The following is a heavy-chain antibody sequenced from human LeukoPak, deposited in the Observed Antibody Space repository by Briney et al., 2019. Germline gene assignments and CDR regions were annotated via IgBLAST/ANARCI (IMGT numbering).Heavy chain of an antibody. J-gene: IGHJ4*02. CDR3: ARHRRQQLVLWHYFDY. CDR2: IYYSGST. CDR1: GGSISSSSYY. Sequence: SETLSLTCTVSGGSISSSSYYWGWIRQPPGKGLEWIGYIYYSGSTNYNPSLKSRVTISVDTSKNQFSLKLSSVTAADTAVYYCARHRRQQLVLWHYFDYWGQGTLVTVSS. D-gene: IGHD6-13*01. V-gene: IGHV4-61*05.